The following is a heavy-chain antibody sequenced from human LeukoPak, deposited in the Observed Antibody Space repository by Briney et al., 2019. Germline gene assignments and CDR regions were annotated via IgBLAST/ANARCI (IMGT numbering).Heavy chain of an antibody. CDR1: GFTFSSYG. J-gene: IGHJ2*01. CDR3: ARIRDASNWYFDL. CDR2: IWYDGSSQ. V-gene: IGHV3-33*07. Sequence: PGGPLRLSCAASGFTFSSYGMYWVRQAPGKGLEWVAVIWYDGSSQFYADSVKGRFTISRDNSKNTLYLQMNTLRAEDTAVYYCARIRDASNWYFDLWGRGTLVTVSS. D-gene: IGHD5-24*01.